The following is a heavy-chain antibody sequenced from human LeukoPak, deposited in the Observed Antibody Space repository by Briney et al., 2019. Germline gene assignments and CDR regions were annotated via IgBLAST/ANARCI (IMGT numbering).Heavy chain of an antibody. CDR3: AKDDAWLRFGE. J-gene: IGHJ4*02. Sequence: GGYLRLSCAASGFTVSSNYMSWVRQAPGKGLEWVSVIYSGGTTYYADSVKGRFTISRDNSKNTLYLEVISLTAEDTAVYYCAKDDAWLRFGEWSQGTLVTVSS. D-gene: IGHD3-10*01. V-gene: IGHV3-53*01. CDR1: GFTVSSNY. CDR2: IYSGGTT.